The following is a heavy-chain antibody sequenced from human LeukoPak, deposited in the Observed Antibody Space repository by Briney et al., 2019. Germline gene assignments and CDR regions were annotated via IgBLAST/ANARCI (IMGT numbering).Heavy chain of an antibody. D-gene: IGHD1-14*01. CDR2: INPSGGST. J-gene: IGHJ3*02. Sequence: ASVKVSCKASGYTFTSYYMHRVRQAPGQGLEWMGIINPSGGSTSYAQKFQGRVTMTRDMSTSTVYMELSSLRAEDTAVYYCAKPARTDAFGIWGQGTMITVSS. CDR1: GYTFTSYY. V-gene: IGHV1-46*01. CDR3: AKPARTDAFGI.